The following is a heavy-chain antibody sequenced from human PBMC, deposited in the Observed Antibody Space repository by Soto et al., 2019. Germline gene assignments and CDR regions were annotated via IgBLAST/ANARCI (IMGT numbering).Heavy chain of an antibody. D-gene: IGHD5-12*01. CDR3: VRDKGVATIEAYNYAMDV. CDR2: IYYSGTT. J-gene: IGHJ6*02. CDR1: GGSISSGDYY. Sequence: QVQLRESGPGLVEPSQTLSLICTVSGGSISSGDYYWTWIRQPPGKGLEWIGNIYYSGTTYYNPSLKSRVTISSDTSKNQFSLRLSSVTAADTAMYYCVRDKGVATIEAYNYAMDVWGQGTTVTVSS. V-gene: IGHV4-30-4*01.